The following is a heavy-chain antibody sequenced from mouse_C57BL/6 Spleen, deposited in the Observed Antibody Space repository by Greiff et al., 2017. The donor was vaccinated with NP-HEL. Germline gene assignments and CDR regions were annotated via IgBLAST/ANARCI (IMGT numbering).Heavy chain of an antibody. CDR3: TSPYYYGLYYYAMDY. Sequence: EVKVEESGGGLVQPGGSMKLSCAASGFTFSDAWMDWVRQSPEKGLEWVAEIRNKANNHATYYAESVKGRFTISRDDSKSSVYLQMNSLRAEDTGIYYCTSPYYYGLYYYAMDYWGQGTSVTVSS. CDR1: GFTFSDAW. J-gene: IGHJ4*01. D-gene: IGHD1-1*01. CDR2: IRNKANNHAT. V-gene: IGHV6-6*01.